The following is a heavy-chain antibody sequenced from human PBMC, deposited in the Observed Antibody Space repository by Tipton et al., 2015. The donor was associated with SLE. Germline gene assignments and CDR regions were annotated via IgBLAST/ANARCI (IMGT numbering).Heavy chain of an antibody. J-gene: IGHJ4*02. Sequence: TLSLTCTVSGCSISSCSYYWSWLRQPAGKGLECIGRFYTSGSTNSNPSRKSRVTISVDTSKNQFSLKLSSVTAADTAVYYCARDNWGADYWGQGTLVTVSS. CDR3: ARDNWGADY. D-gene: IGHD7-27*01. V-gene: IGHV4-61*02. CDR2: FYTSGST. CDR1: GCSISSCSYY.